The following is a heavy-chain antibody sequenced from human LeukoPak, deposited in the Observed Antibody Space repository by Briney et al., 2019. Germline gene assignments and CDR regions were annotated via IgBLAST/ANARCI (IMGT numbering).Heavy chain of an antibody. CDR3: ATGVLPYYYYYGMDV. CDR1: GYTFTSYD. J-gene: IGHJ6*02. D-gene: IGHD4/OR15-4a*01. V-gene: IGHV1-8*01. CDR2: MNPNSGNT. Sequence: ASVTVSCKASGYTFTSYDINWVQQATGQGLEWMGWMNPNSGNTGYAQKFQGRVTMTRNTSISTAYMELSSLRSEDTAVYYCATGVLPYYYYYGMDVWGQGTTVTVSS.